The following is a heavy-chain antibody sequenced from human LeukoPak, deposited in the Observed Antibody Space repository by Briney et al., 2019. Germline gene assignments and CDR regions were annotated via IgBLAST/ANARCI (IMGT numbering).Heavy chain of an antibody. Sequence: SVKVSCKASGFTFTSSAMQWVRQARGQRLEWIGWIVVGSGNTNYAQKFQERVTITRDMSTSTAYMALSSLRSEDTAVYYCAAILFNYYGSGGEFDYWGQGTLVTVSS. J-gene: IGHJ4*02. D-gene: IGHD3-10*01. CDR2: IVVGSGNT. CDR1: GFTFTSSA. V-gene: IGHV1-58*02. CDR3: AAILFNYYGSGGEFDY.